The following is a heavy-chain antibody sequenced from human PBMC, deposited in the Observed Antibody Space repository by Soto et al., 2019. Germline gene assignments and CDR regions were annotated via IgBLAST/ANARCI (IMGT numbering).Heavy chain of an antibody. CDR1: GFTFSNYR. CDR3: VRDLRYCTGASCYPNFDY. CDR2: ISSGSTYI. Sequence: GGSLRLSCAASGFTFSNYRMNWVRQAPGKGLEWVSSISSGSTYIYYADSLKGRFTISRDNAKNSLYLQMNSLRVEDTAVYYCVRDLRYCTGASCYPNFDYWGQGTLVTVSS. J-gene: IGHJ4*02. D-gene: IGHD2-15*01. V-gene: IGHV3-21*01.